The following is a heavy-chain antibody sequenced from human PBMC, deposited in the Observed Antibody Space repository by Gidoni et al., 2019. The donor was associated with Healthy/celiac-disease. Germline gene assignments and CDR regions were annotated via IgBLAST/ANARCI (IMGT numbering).Heavy chain of an antibody. Sequence: EVQLVESGGGLVKPGRSLRLSCTASGFTFGDYAMSWFRQAPGKGLEWVGFIRSKAYGGTTEYAASVKGRFTISRDDSKSIAYLQMNSLKTEDTAVYYCTRGYPPSSGDYWGQGTLVTVSS. D-gene: IGHD6-25*01. J-gene: IGHJ4*02. V-gene: IGHV3-49*05. CDR2: IRSKAYGGTT. CDR3: TRGYPPSSGDY. CDR1: GFTFGDYA.